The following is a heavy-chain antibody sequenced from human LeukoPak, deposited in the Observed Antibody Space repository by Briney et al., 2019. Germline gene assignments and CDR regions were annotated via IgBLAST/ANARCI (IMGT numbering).Heavy chain of an antibody. Sequence: ASVKVSCKASGYTFTSYDINWVRQATGQGLEWMGWMNPVSGNTGYAQKFQGRVTMTTDTSTSTAYMELRSLTSDDTALYYCARADDYGGNPGAFDIWGQGTMVTVSS. CDR3: ARADDYGGNPGAFDI. J-gene: IGHJ3*02. CDR2: MNPVSGNT. V-gene: IGHV1-8*01. D-gene: IGHD4-23*01. CDR1: GYTFTSYD.